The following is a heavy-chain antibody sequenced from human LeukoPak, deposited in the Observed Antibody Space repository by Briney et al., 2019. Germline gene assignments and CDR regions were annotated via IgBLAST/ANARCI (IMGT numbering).Heavy chain of an antibody. V-gene: IGHV1-2*02. CDR2: INPNSGGT. D-gene: IGHD3-22*01. Sequence: ASVKVSCKASGYTLTGYYMHWVRQAPGQGLEWMGWINPNSGGTNYAQKFQGRVTMTRDTSISTAYMELSRLRSDDTAVYYCARSTLTYYDSSGSKSWGYWGQGTLVTVSS. CDR3: ARSTLTYYDSSGSKSWGY. J-gene: IGHJ4*02. CDR1: GYTLTGYY.